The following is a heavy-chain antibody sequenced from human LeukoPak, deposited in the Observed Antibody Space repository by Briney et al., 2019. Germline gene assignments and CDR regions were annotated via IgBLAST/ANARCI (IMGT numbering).Heavy chain of an antibody. CDR2: IKSKTDGGTT. CDR1: GFTFSNAW. V-gene: IGHV3-15*01. D-gene: IGHD2-15*01. J-gene: IGHJ4*02. CDR3: TTDCSGGSCYENY. Sequence: GGSLRLSCAASGFTFSNAWMSWVRQAPGKGLEWVGRIKSKTDGGTTDYAAPVKGRFTNSRDDSKNTLYLQMNSLKTEDTAVYYCTTDCSGGSCYENYWGQGTLVTVSS.